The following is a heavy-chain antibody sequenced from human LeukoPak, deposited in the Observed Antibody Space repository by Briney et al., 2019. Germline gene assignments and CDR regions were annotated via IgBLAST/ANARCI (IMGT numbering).Heavy chain of an antibody. Sequence: GASVKVSCKVSGYTLTELSMHWVRQAPGKGLEWMGGFDPEDGETIYAQKFQGRVTMTEDTSTDTAYMELSSLRSEDTAVYYCATVYSKTGTTRAPGDYWGQGTLVTVSS. CDR2: FDPEDGET. V-gene: IGHV1-24*01. D-gene: IGHD1-7*01. CDR3: ATVYSKTGTTRAPGDY. J-gene: IGHJ4*02. CDR1: GYTLTELS.